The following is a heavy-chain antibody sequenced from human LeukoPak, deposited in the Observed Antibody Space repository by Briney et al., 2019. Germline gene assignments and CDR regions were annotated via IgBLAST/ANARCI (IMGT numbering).Heavy chain of an antibody. V-gene: IGHV1-18*01. J-gene: IGHJ4*02. D-gene: IGHD6-13*01. Sequence: ASVKVSCKASGYTFTSYGISWVRQAPGQGLEWMGWISAYNGNTNYAQKLQGRVTMTTDTSTSTAYMELRSLRSDDTAVYYCASAESGQQLADYWGQGTLVTVSS. CDR3: ASAESGQQLADY. CDR1: GYTFTSYG. CDR2: ISAYNGNT.